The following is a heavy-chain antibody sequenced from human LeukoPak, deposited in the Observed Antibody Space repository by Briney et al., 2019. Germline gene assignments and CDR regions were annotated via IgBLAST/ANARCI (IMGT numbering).Heavy chain of an antibody. Sequence: GGSLRLSCAASGFTVSSNYMSWVRQAPGKGLEWVSVIYSGGSTYYADSVKGRFTISRDNSKNTLYLQMNSLRAEDTAVYYCARDLRLTYSGSYGAFDIWGQGTMVTVSS. CDR3: ARDLRLTYSGSYGAFDI. J-gene: IGHJ3*02. CDR1: GFTVSSNY. V-gene: IGHV3-66*01. D-gene: IGHD1-26*01. CDR2: IYSGGST.